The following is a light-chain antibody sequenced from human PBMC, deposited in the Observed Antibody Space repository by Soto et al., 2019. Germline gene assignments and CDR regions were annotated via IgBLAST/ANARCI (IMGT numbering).Light chain of an antibody. CDR2: VNS. CDR3: QSYDSSLSGWV. J-gene: IGLJ3*02. CDR1: SSNIGAGYN. V-gene: IGLV1-40*01. Sequence: SVLTQPPSVSGAPGQRVTISCTGSSSNIGAGYNVHWYQQLPGTAPKLLIYVNSNRPSGVPDRFSGSKSGTSASLAITGLQAEDEADYYCQSYDSSLSGWVFGGGTQLTVL.